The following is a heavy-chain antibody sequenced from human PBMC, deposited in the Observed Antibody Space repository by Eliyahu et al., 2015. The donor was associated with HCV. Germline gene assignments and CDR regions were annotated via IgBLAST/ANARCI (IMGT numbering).Heavy chain of an antibody. CDR1: GFTFDDYA. J-gene: IGHJ4*02. CDR3: AKEDAYYDFWSGEYGGYFDY. V-gene: IGHV3-43*02. D-gene: IGHD3-3*01. CDR2: ISGDGGST. Sequence: EVQLVESGGGVVQPGGSLRLSCAASGFTFDDYAXXWVRQAPGKGLGWVSLISGDGGSTYYADSVKGRFTISRDNSKNSLYLQMNSLRTEDTALYYCAKEDAYYDFWSGEYGGYFDYWGQGTLVTVSS.